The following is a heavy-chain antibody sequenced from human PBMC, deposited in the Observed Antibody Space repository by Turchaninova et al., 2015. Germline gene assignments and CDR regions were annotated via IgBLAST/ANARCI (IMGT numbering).Heavy chain of an antibody. CDR1: GFTFSDHY. V-gene: IGHV3-72*01. Sequence: EVQLVESGGGLVQPGGGVILYCTAAGFTFSDHYHEVVRPAPGGGVEGGGRICIGGIRKKANSVHTAEAASVKGGFTISRDDSNDLLFLQIKSLKTEDPAVYNCVRGKCSSGCFDLWGQGTLVTVSS. D-gene: IGHD2-2*01. J-gene: IGHJ5*02. CDR3: VRGKCSSGCFDL. CDR2: ICIGGIRKKANSVHT.